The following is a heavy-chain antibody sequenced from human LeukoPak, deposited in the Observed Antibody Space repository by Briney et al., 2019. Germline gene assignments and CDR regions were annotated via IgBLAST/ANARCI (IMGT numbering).Heavy chain of an antibody. J-gene: IGHJ4*02. CDR3: ARGRGSYSLDY. CDR2: INSAKDDI. D-gene: IGHD1-26*01. CDR1: GYTFTKYP. V-gene: IGHV1-3*01. Sequence: ASVKVSCKASGYTFTKYPLHWVRRAPGQSLEWMGWINSAKDDIKYSQKFQDRVTITSDTSASTAYVELRRLASEDTAMYYCARGRGSYSLDYWGQGTLVTDSS.